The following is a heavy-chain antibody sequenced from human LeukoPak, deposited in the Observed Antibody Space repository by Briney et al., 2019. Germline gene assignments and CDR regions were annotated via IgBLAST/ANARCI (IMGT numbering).Heavy chain of an antibody. Sequence: PGGSLRLSCVASGFTFSRFEMNWVRQAPGKGLEWVSYISGSGSSIYYADSVKGRFTIPRDNAKNSLYLRMNSLRGEDTAVYYCARDMGYCSSSNCYTYYLDYWGQGTLVTVSS. CDR2: ISGSGSSI. V-gene: IGHV3-48*03. CDR1: GFTFSRFE. D-gene: IGHD2-2*01. J-gene: IGHJ4*02. CDR3: ARDMGYCSSSNCYTYYLDY.